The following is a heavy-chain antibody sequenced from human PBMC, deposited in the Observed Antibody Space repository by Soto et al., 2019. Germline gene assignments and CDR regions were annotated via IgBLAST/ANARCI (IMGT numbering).Heavy chain of an antibody. J-gene: IGHJ6*04. CDR3: ARDLISIPGDV. D-gene: IGHD2-21*01. CDR1: GGSISSYY. V-gene: IGHV4-59*01. Sequence: PSETLSLTCTVPGGSISSYYWSWIRQPPGKGLEWIGYIYYTGSTNYNPSLESRVTISLDTSKNQFSLNLRSVTAADTAVYYCARDLISIPGDVWGKGTTVTVSS. CDR2: IYYTGST.